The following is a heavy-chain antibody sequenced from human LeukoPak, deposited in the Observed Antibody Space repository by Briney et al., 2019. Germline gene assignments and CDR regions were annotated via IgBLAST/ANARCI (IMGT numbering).Heavy chain of an antibody. Sequence: SQTLSLTCAISGDSVSSSTAAWNWVRHSPSRGLEWLGRTYYRSKWYSDYAVSVRGRITINPDTSKNQFSLQLSSVTPEDTAVYYCARYPTGWYLDYWGQGTLVTVSS. CDR3: ARYPTGWYLDY. J-gene: IGHJ4*02. V-gene: IGHV6-1*01. D-gene: IGHD6-19*01. CDR1: GDSVSSSTAA. CDR2: TYYRSKWYS.